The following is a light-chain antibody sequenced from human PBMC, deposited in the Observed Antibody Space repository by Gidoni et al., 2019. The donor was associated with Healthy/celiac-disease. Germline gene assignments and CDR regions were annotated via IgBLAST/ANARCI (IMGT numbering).Light chain of an antibody. Sequence: DIQMTQSPSSLSASVGDRVTITCQASQDISNYLNWYQQKPGKAPKLLIYDASNFETGVPSSFSGSGSGTDFTFTISSLQAEDIATYYCQQYDNLPRYTFGQGTKLEIK. V-gene: IGKV1-33*01. CDR3: QQYDNLPRYT. J-gene: IGKJ2*01. CDR1: QDISNY. CDR2: DAS.